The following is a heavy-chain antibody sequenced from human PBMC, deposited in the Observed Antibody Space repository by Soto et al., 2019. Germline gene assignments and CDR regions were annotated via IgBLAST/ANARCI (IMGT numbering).Heavy chain of an antibody. D-gene: IGHD3-22*01. Sequence: GPTRVKHTEPLTLTCTVSGFSLSNAIMGVSWIRQPPGKALEWLAHIFSNDEKTYSTSLKSRLTISKVTYKSQVVLTMTNLDPVDTATYFCARIHSGYYYDSSGYSASYYFDYWGQGTLVTVSS. J-gene: IGHJ4*02. CDR2: IFSNDEK. V-gene: IGHV2-26*01. CDR3: ARIHSGYYYDSSGYSASYYFDY. CDR1: GFSLSNAIMG.